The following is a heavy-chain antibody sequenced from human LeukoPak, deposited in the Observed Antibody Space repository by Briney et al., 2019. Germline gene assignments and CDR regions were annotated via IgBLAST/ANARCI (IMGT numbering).Heavy chain of an antibody. Sequence: ASVKVSCKASGYTFTSYGISWVRQAPGQGLEWVGWISPYDGSTNYAQNLQGRVTMPTDTSTSTAYMALRSLRSDVTAFYYCSNGGGAQQLEGHWGQGTLVTVSS. CDR2: ISPYDGST. J-gene: IGHJ4*02. CDR3: SNGGGAQQLEGH. V-gene: IGHV1-18*01. CDR1: GYTFTSYG. D-gene: IGHD6-13*01.